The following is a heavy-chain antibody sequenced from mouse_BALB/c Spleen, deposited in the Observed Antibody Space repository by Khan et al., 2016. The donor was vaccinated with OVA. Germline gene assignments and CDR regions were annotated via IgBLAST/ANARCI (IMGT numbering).Heavy chain of an antibody. J-gene: IGHJ2*01. CDR3: ARDRIDY. CDR1: GYNFTTYW. V-gene: IGHV1-7*01. CDR2: INPTSGYT. Sequence: QVQLKQSGAELAKPGASVKMSCKASGYNFTTYWMHWVKQRPGQGLEWIGYINPTSGYTDYNQKFKDKATLTADKSSSTAYMQLSSLTSDDSAVYYCARDRIDYWGQGTTLTVSS.